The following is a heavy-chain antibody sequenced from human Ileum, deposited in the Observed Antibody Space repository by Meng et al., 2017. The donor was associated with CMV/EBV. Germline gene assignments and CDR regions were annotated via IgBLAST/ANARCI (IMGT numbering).Heavy chain of an antibody. V-gene: IGHV4-61*02. CDR2: IYTNGRA. J-gene: IGHJ4*02. CDR1: GGSISRGNYY. CDR3: AREPPGY. Sequence: QVQLQESGPGLVKPSQTLSLTCTVSGGSISRGNYYSSWIRQPAGKGLEWIGRIYTNGRATYNPSLESRVTISLDTSKNQFSLKLNSVAAADTAVYYCAREPPGYWGQGILVTVSS.